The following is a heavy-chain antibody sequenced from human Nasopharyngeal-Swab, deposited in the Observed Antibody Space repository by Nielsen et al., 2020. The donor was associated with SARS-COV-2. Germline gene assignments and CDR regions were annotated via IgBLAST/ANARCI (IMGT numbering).Heavy chain of an antibody. Sequence: GGSLRLSCAASGFTFSSYAMHWVRQAPGQGLEWVAVISYDGSNKYYADSVKGRFTISRDNSKNTLYLQMNSLGAEDTAVYYCAKDMGSGSYWWGIDYWGQGTLVTVSS. D-gene: IGHD3-10*01. CDR3: AKDMGSGSYWWGIDY. CDR1: GFTFSSYA. J-gene: IGHJ4*02. V-gene: IGHV3-30-3*01. CDR2: ISYDGSNK.